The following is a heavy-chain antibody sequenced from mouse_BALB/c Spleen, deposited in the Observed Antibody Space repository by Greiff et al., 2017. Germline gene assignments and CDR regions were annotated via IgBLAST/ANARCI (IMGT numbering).Heavy chain of an antibody. CDR1: GFNINDYY. CDR3: NAGDGDD. CDR2: IDPENGDT. D-gene: IGHD2-3*01. V-gene: IGHV14-4*02. J-gene: IGHJ2*01. Sequence: EVQLQQSGAELVRPGASVKLSCTASGFNINDYYMHWVKQRPEQGLEWIGWIDPENGDTEYAPTFQGKATMTADTSSNTAYMQLSSLTAEDTAVYYGNAGDGDDWGQGTTLTVAS.